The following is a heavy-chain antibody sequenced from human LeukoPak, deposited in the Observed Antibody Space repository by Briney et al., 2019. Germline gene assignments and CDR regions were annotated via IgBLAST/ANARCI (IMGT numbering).Heavy chain of an antibody. Sequence: GSLRLSCAASGFTFSSYAMSWVRQAPGKGLEWVSAISGSGGSTYYADSVKGRFTISRDNSKNTLYLQMNSLRAEDTAVYYCARVNYYDSSGYPGHWGQGTLVTVSS. CDR3: ARVNYYDSSGYPGH. V-gene: IGHV3-23*01. CDR1: GFTFSSYA. D-gene: IGHD3-22*01. CDR2: ISGSGGST. J-gene: IGHJ4*02.